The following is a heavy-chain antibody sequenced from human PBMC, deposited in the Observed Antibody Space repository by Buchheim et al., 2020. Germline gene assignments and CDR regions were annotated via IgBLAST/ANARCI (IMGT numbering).Heavy chain of an antibody. Sequence: EVQLVQSGAEVKKPGESLKISCQGSGYSFTGAYIGWVRQMPGKGLEWMVLIYGGDSYTIYSPSFEGQVTMSADKSIRTAFLQWNSLKASDSAMYYCARRIRDSNGYNFDFWGQGTL. CDR3: ARRIRDSNGYNFDF. V-gene: IGHV5-51*01. CDR2: IYGGDSYT. J-gene: IGHJ4*02. D-gene: IGHD5-24*01. CDR1: GYSFTGAY.